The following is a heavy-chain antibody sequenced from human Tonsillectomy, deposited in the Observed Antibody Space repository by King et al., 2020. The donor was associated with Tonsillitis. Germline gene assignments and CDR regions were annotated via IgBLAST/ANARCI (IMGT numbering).Heavy chain of an antibody. Sequence: VKLVQSGAEVKKPGSSVKVSCKASGGTFSSYAISWVRQAPGQGLEWMGGITPIFGTASYAQRFQGRVTITADKSTSTAYMELSSLRSEDTAVYYCAKDRGGDYGYWYFDLWGRGTLVTVSS. D-gene: IGHD4-17*01. V-gene: IGHV1-69*06. CDR3: AKDRGGDYGYWYFDL. J-gene: IGHJ2*01. CDR2: ITPIFGTA. CDR1: GGTFSSYA.